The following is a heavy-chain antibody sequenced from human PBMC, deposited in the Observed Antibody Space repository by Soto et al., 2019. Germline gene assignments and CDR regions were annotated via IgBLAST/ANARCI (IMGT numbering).Heavy chain of an antibody. CDR3: ARALAGSYDY. CDR2: TYYRSKWSS. V-gene: IGHV6-1*01. J-gene: IGHJ4*02. CDR1: VDIVSSKSAT. D-gene: IGHD3-10*01. Sequence: SQTLSLTCAISVDIVSSKSATWNCIRQAPSRGLEWLGRTYYRSKWSSDYAVSLRGRITVSPESSKNQFSLRLTSLTPEDTAVYYCARALAGSYDYWGQGTLVTVSS.